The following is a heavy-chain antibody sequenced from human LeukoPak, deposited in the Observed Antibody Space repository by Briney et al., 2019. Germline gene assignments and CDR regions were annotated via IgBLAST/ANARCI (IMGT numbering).Heavy chain of an antibody. CDR3: ARLRRYGGYERGVYFDY. Sequence: GESLEISCKGSGYSFTSYWIGWVRQVPGKGLEWMGIIYPGDSDTRYSPSFQGQVTISADKSISTAYLQWSSLKASDTAMYYCARLRRYGGYERGVYFDYWGQGTLVTVSS. V-gene: IGHV5-51*01. CDR2: IYPGDSDT. CDR1: GYSFTSYW. J-gene: IGHJ4*02. D-gene: IGHD5-12*01.